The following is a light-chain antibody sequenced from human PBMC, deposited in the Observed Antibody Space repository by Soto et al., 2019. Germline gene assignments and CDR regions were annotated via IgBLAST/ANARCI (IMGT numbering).Light chain of an antibody. V-gene: IGKV3-20*01. Sequence: EIVLTQSPGTLSSSPGERATLSCRASQSVRSRYLAWYQQKPGRAPRLLIYGASNRATGIPDRFSGSGSGTDFTLTVSRLEPADFAVYFCQQYDTSPGTFGQGTKVEIK. CDR1: QSVRSRY. J-gene: IGKJ1*01. CDR3: QQYDTSPGT. CDR2: GAS.